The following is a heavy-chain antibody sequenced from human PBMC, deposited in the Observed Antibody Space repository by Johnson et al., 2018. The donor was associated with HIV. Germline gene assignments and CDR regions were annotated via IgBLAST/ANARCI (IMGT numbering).Heavy chain of an antibody. CDR3: AKGMGLSIGELSDAFHF. CDR1: EFTFSNYA. J-gene: IGHJ3*01. Sequence: QVQLVESGGGVVQPGRSLKLSCAASEFTFSNYAMHWVRQAPGKGLEWVAVISYDGSSKYYADSVKGRFTISRDNSKNTLKLQMNSLRPEDTAVYYCAKGMGLSIGELSDAFHFWGLGTVVTVSS. CDR2: ISYDGSSK. D-gene: IGHD3-10*01. V-gene: IGHV3-30-3*01.